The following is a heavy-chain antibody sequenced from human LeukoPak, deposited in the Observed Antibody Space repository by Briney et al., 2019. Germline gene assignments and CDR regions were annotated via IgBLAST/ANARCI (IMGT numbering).Heavy chain of an antibody. CDR1: GYTFTSYD. J-gene: IGHJ5*02. V-gene: IGHV1-8*01. CDR3: ARDYRSKIVMVGAASHNWFDP. CDR2: MNPNSGNT. D-gene: IGHD2-15*01. Sequence: GASVKVSCKASGYTFTSYDINWVRQATGQGLEWMGWMNPNSGNTGYAQKFQGRVTMTRNTSTSTAYMELSSLRSEDTAVYYCARDYRSKIVMVGAASHNWFDPWGPGTLVTVSS.